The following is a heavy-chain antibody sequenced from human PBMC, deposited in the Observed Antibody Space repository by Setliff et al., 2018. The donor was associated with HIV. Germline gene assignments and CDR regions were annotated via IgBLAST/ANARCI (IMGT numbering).Heavy chain of an antibody. D-gene: IGHD6-19*01. CDR2: IASDGRRT. V-gene: IGHV3-74*01. CDR3: TTDAYDIGWVGGY. CDR1: GFTFSGSA. J-gene: IGHJ4*01. Sequence: AGGSLRLSCAASGFTFSGSAMHWVRQASGKGLEWVSRIASDGRRTDYADSVKGRFTISRDNAKNTLYLLMSSLRPEDTAMYYCTTDAYDIGWVGGYWGHGALVTVSS.